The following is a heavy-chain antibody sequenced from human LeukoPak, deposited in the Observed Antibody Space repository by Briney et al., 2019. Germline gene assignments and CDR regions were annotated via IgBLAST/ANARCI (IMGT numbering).Heavy chain of an antibody. Sequence: GGSLRLSCAASGFTFSSYSMNWVRQAPGKGLEWVSFISSSSSYIYYADSVKGRFTISRDNATNSLYLQMNSLRAEDTAVYYCARDAKYDYGGDIDAFDVWGQGTMVTVSS. CDR1: GFTFSSYS. CDR3: ARDAKYDYGGDIDAFDV. CDR2: ISSSSSYI. D-gene: IGHD4-23*01. J-gene: IGHJ3*01. V-gene: IGHV3-21*01.